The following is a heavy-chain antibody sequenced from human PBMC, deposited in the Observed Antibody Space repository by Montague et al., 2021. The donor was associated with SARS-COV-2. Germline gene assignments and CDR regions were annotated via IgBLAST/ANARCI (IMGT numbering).Heavy chain of an antibody. CDR3: ARGSGWMGNAFDI. D-gene: IGHD6-19*01. CDR1: GGSISSYY. Sequence: SETLSLTCTVSGGSISSYYWSWIRQPPGKGLEWIGYIYYSGSTNYNPSLKSRATISVDTSKNQFSLKLSSVTAADTAVYYCARGSGWMGNAFDIWGQGTIVTVSS. CDR2: IYYSGST. J-gene: IGHJ3*02. V-gene: IGHV4-59*01.